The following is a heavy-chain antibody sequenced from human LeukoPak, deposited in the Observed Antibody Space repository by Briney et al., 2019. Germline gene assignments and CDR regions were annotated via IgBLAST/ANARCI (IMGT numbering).Heavy chain of an antibody. CDR3: ARAGHGSHWFDP. CDR2: TWYMSKWKT. V-gene: IGHV6-1*01. D-gene: IGHD6-19*01. CDR1: GDSVSSNSAA. Sequence: SQTLSLTCAISGDSVSSNSAAWNWIRQSPSRGLEWLGRTWYMSKWKTEYAVSVQSRITIYADTSKNQFSLHLSSETPEDTAVYYCARAGHGSHWFDPWGQGTLVTVSS. J-gene: IGHJ5*02.